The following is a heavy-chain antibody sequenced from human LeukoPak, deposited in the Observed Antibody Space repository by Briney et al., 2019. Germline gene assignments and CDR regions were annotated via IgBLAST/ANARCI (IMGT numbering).Heavy chain of an antibody. CDR3: ARDRSLVDGDYGVWFDA. J-gene: IGHJ5*02. CDR1: GFTLSTYT. D-gene: IGHD4-17*01. CDR2: ISSTSTTK. V-gene: IGHV3-48*04. Sequence: GGSLRLPCTASGFTLSTYTMNWVRQAPGKGLEWVSYISSTSTTKYYADSVKGRFTISRDNSKNSLDLQMNRLTAEDTAVYNCARDRSLVDGDYGVWFDAWGQGSLVTVSS.